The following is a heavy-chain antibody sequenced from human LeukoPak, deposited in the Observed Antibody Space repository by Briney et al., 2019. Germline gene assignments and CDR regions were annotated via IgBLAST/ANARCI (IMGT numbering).Heavy chain of an antibody. J-gene: IGHJ4*02. CDR1: GFTFDDYA. D-gene: IGHD4-17*01. CDR2: ISWNSGSI. Sequence: PGRSLRLPCAASGFTFDDYAMHWVRQAPGKGLEWVSGISWNSGSIGYADSVKGRFTISRDNAKNSLYLQMNSLRAEDTALYYCAKDLYGDLSLVDYWGQGTLVTVSS. V-gene: IGHV3-9*01. CDR3: AKDLYGDLSLVDY.